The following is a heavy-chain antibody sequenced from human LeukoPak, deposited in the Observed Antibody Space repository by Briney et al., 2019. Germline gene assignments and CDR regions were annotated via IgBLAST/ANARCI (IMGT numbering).Heavy chain of an antibody. CDR1: GFTFSSYA. CDR3: AKDRGWMVQGDPATYTDY. Sequence: PGGSLRLSCAASGFTFSSYAMSWVRQAPGKGLEWVSAISGSGGSTYYADSVKGRFTISRDNSKNTLYLQMNSLRAEDTAVYYCAKDRGWMVQGDPATYTDYWGQGTLVTVSS. J-gene: IGHJ4*02. D-gene: IGHD3-10*01. V-gene: IGHV3-23*01. CDR2: ISGSGGST.